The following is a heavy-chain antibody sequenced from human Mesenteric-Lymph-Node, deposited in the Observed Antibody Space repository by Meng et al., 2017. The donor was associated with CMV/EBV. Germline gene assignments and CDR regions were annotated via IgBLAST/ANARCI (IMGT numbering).Heavy chain of an antibody. D-gene: IGHD2-21*02. V-gene: IGHV3-7*04. J-gene: IGHJ2*01. Sequence: FTFRNFWMSWVRQAPGKGLEWVATITNDGSDKYYVDSVKGRFTISRDNAQNSLYLQMNSLRAEDTAVYYCARTYCGGDCYYNWYFDLWGRGTLVTVSS. CDR3: ARTYCGGDCYYNWYFDL. CDR1: FTFRNFW. CDR2: ITNDGSDK.